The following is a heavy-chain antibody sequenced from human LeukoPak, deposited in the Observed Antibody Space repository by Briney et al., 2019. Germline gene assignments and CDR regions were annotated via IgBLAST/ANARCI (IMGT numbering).Heavy chain of an antibody. CDR3: ARDPALRYFDWSYFDY. Sequence: GGSLRLSCAASGFTVSSNYMSWVRQAPGKGLEWVSVIYSGGSTYYADSVKGRFTISRDNSKNTLYLQMYSLRAEDTAVYYCARDPALRYFDWSYFDYWGQGTLVTVSS. CDR1: GFTVSSNY. V-gene: IGHV3-66*01. CDR2: IYSGGST. J-gene: IGHJ4*02. D-gene: IGHD3-9*01.